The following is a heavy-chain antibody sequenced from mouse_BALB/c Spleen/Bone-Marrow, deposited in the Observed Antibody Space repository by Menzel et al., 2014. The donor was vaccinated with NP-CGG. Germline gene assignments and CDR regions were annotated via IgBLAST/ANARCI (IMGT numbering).Heavy chain of an antibody. J-gene: IGHJ2*01. CDR3: ARYDYDVGYFDY. D-gene: IGHD2-4*01. CDR1: GYSITSDYA. Sequence: ESGPGPVKPSQSLSLTCTVTGYSITSDYAWNWIRQFPGNKLEWMGYISYSGSTSYNPSLKSRISITRDTSKNQFFLQLNSVTTEDTATYYCARYDYDVGYFDYWGQGTTLTVSS. V-gene: IGHV3-2*02. CDR2: ISYSGST.